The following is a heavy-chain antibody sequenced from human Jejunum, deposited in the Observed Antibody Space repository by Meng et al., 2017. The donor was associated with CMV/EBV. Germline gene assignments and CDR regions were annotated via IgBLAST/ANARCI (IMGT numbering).Heavy chain of an antibody. D-gene: IGHD1-26*01. V-gene: IGHV4-4*07. J-gene: IGHJ4*02. CDR1: GGSINNYY. Sequence: QVQLQEWGPGLVKPSETLSLTCTVSGGSINNYYWSWIRQSAGKGLEWIGRFYSSDTYNYHPSLNSRVTMSLDTSKNQFSLNLRSVTAADTAIYYCARGPGASTREGFDYWGLGTLVTVSS. CDR2: FYSSDTY. CDR3: ARGPGASTREGFDY.